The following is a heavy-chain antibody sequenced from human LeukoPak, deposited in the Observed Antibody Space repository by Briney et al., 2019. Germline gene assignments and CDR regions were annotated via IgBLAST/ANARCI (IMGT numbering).Heavy chain of an antibody. CDR1: GDSISNSGWS. CDR2: MPYDENVADNEIP. CDR3: ARLTLTGVGGRGWFDA. D-gene: IGHD3-3*01. Sequence: SETLSLTCIVSGDSISNSGWSWGWIRQPPGKGLEWIGTMPYDENVADNEIPSYNPSLKSRVSISAATSKNQLSLKVNSVTAADTASYYWARLTLTGVGGRGWFDAWGQGTLVIVSS. V-gene: IGHV4-39*01. J-gene: IGHJ5*02.